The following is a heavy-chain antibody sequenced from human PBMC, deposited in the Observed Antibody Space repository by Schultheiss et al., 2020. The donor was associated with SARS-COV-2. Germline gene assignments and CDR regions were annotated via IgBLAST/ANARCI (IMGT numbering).Heavy chain of an antibody. V-gene: IGHV4-38-2*02. D-gene: IGHD3-10*01. CDR3: ARHGLGFSGWFDP. CDR1: GYSISSGYY. J-gene: IGHJ5*02. Sequence: SETLSLTCSVSGYSISSGYYWGWIRQPPGKGLEWIGYIYYSGSTNYNPSLKSRVTISVDRSKNQFSLKLSSVTAADTAVYYCARHGLGFSGWFDPWGQGTLVTVSS. CDR2: IYYSGST.